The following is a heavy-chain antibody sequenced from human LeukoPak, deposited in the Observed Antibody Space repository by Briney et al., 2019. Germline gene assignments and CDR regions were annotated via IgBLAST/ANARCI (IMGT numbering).Heavy chain of an antibody. V-gene: IGHV3-11*04. CDR1: GVTFSDYY. Sequence: GGSLRLSCAASGVTFSDYYVSWIRQAPGKGLEWVSYISSSGSTIYYADSVKGRFTISRDNAKNSLYLQMNSLRAEDTAVYYCARDGPIYDSTGYHDFVYWGQGTLVTVSS. CDR2: ISSSGSTI. CDR3: ARDGPIYDSTGYHDFVY. J-gene: IGHJ4*02. D-gene: IGHD3-22*01.